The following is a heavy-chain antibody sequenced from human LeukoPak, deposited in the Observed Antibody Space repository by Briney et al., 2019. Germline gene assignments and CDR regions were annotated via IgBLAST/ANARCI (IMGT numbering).Heavy chain of an antibody. V-gene: IGHV4-39*01. J-gene: IGHJ4*02. Sequence: SETLSLTCTVSSGSISSGRYYWGWIRQPPGKGLEWIGTIYHSGSTYYNPSLKSRVTISVDTSKNQFSLKVTSVTAADTAVYYCARHGGELLSLPDHWGQGILVTVSS. CDR1: SGSISSGRYY. D-gene: IGHD3-16*01. CDR2: IYHSGST. CDR3: ARHGGELLSLPDH.